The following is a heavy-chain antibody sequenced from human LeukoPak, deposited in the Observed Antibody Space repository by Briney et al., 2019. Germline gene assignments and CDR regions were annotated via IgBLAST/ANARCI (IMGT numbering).Heavy chain of an antibody. J-gene: IGHJ4*02. D-gene: IGHD1-14*01. CDR2: INHSGST. CDR1: GGSFSGYY. Sequence: PSETLSLTCAVYGGSFSGYYWSWIRQPPGKGLEWIGEINHSGSTNYNPSLKSRVAISVDTSKNQFSLKLSSVTAADTAVYYCARAQAEPFDYWGQGTLVTVSS. CDR3: ARAQAEPFDY. V-gene: IGHV4-34*01.